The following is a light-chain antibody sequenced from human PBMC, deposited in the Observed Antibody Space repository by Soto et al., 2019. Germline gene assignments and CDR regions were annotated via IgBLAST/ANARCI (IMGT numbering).Light chain of an antibody. CDR1: QSLLYSDGKTY. CDR3: LQTVQLPGT. Sequence: DIVMTQTPLSLSVTPGQPASISCKSSQSLLYSDGKTYLSWYLQKPGQPPQLLSYEVSNRFSGVPDRFSGSGAWTDFTLRISRVEAEDVGVYCCLQTVQLPGTFDQGNKVEIK. J-gene: IGKJ1*01. V-gene: IGKV2D-29*01. CDR2: EVS.